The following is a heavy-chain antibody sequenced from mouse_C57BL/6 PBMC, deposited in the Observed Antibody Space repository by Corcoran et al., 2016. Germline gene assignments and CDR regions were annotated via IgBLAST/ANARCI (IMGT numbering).Heavy chain of an antibody. Sequence: QVQLKQSGAELVRPGASVKLSCKASGYTFTDYYINWVKQRPGQGLEWIARIYPGSGNTYYNEKFKGKATLTAEKSSSTAYMQLSSLTSEDSAVYFCARNYYYGSSGFAYWGQGTLVTVSA. CDR1: GYTFTDYY. CDR3: ARNYYYGSSGFAY. D-gene: IGHD1-1*01. CDR2: IYPGSGNT. J-gene: IGHJ3*01. V-gene: IGHV1-76*01.